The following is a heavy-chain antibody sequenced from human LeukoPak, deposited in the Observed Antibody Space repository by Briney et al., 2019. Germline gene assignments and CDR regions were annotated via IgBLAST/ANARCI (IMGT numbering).Heavy chain of an antibody. J-gene: IGHJ4*02. V-gene: IGHV3-48*03. CDR1: GFSFRSYE. CDR2: ISSSGATI. CDR3: ARGGAYCGGDCYPEFDY. D-gene: IGHD2-21*02. Sequence: GGSLRLSCVASGFSFRSYEMSWVRQAPGKGLEWVSYISSSGATIYYADSVKGRFTISRDNAKNSLSLQMYRLRDDDTAVYYCARGGAYCGGDCYPEFDYWGQGTLVTVSS.